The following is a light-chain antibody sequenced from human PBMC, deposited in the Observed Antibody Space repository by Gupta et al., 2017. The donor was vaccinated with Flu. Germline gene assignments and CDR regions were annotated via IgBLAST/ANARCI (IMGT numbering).Light chain of an antibody. CDR1: QEIAGN. Sequence: IVLTQSPGTLSVSPGEGATLSCRASQEIAGNLAWYQQKPGQAPRLLLSGASTRATGTPARFSGSRSGTEFTLTISSLQSEDFAVYYCQQYNNWPLTFGGGTKLEIK. V-gene: IGKV3-15*01. CDR3: QQYNNWPLT. CDR2: GAS. J-gene: IGKJ4*01.